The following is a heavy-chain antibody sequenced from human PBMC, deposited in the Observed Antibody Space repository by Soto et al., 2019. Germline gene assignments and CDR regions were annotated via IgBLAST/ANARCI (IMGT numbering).Heavy chain of an antibody. Sequence: ASVKVSCKASGYTFTSYGISCVRQAPGQVLDWIGWISAYNGNTKYAQDLQGRVTMTTDTSTSTAYMELRSLRSDDTAVYYCARFSGGSYNTYYFYYGMDVWGQGTTVTVS. V-gene: IGHV1-18*01. D-gene: IGHD2-15*01. J-gene: IGHJ6*02. CDR3: ARFSGGSYNTYYFYYGMDV. CDR1: GYTFTSYG. CDR2: ISAYNGNT.